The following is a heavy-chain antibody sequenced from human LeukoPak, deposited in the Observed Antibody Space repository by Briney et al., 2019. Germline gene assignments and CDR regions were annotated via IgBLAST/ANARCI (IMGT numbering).Heavy chain of an antibody. Sequence: GGSLRLSCAASGFTFSNYLMTWVRQAPGKGLEWVADIKADGSEKYYVDSVKGRFTILRDNSKNTLYLQMNSLRAEDTAVYYCAKDHSSSSWTPYFDYWGQGTLVTVSS. J-gene: IGHJ4*02. D-gene: IGHD6-13*01. CDR2: IKADGSEK. CDR1: GFTFSNYL. CDR3: AKDHSSSSWTPYFDY. V-gene: IGHV3-7*01.